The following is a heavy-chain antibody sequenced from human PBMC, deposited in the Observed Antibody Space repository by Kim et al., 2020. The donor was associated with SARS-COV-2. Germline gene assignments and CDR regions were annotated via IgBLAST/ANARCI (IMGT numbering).Heavy chain of an antibody. CDR2: ISGSGGST. J-gene: IGHJ1*01. Sequence: GGSLRLSCAASGFTFSSYAMSWVRQAPGKGLEWVSAISGSGGSTYYADSVKGRFTISRDNSKNTLYLQMNSLRAEDTAVYYCAKHPVYCSGGSCYRSEGAEYFQHWGQGTLVTVSS. V-gene: IGHV3-23*01. CDR1: GFTFSSYA. CDR3: AKHPVYCSGGSCYRSEGAEYFQH. D-gene: IGHD2-15*01.